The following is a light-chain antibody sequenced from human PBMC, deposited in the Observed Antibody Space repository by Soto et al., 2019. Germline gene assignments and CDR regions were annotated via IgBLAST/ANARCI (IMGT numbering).Light chain of an antibody. J-gene: IGLJ1*01. V-gene: IGLV2-14*01. CDR2: AVS. CDR1: TSDVGAYNY. Sequence: QSVLTQPASVSGSPGQSSPLSCAGSTSDVGAYNYVSWYQHHPGQAPQLMIYAVSNRPSGVSNRFSGSKSGNTASLTISGLQADDEGDYYCSSKTSSSSPFVFGTGTKVTVL. CDR3: SSKTSSSSPFV.